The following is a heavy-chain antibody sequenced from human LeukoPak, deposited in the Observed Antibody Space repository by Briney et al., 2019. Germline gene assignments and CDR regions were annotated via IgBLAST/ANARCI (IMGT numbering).Heavy chain of an antibody. CDR1: GASISSTTYY. CDR3: ARSTIFGVEYYFDY. Sequence: PSETLSLTCTVSGASISSTTYYWGWIRQPPRKGLEWIASIYYSGSTYYNPSLKSRVTISVDTSKNQFSLKLSSVTAADTAVYYCARSTIFGVEYYFDYWGQGTLVTVSS. D-gene: IGHD3-3*01. J-gene: IGHJ4*02. CDR2: IYYSGST. V-gene: IGHV4-39*07.